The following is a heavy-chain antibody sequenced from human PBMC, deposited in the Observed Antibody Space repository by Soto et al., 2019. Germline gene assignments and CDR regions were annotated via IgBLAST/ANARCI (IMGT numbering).Heavy chain of an antibody. CDR1: GASFSGYY. CDR2: INHSGST. V-gene: IGHV4-34*01. Sequence: QVPLQQWGAGLLKPSETLSLTCGVYGASFSGYYWSWIRQPPGKGLEWIGEINHSGSTTYNPSLKSRVTISVDTSKNQFSLKLSSVTAADTAVYYCAGLRYDSEIWGQGTMVTVSS. D-gene: IGHD4-17*01. J-gene: IGHJ3*02. CDR3: AGLRYDSEI.